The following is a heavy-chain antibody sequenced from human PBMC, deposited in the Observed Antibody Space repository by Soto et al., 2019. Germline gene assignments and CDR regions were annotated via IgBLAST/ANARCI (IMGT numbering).Heavy chain of an antibody. Sequence: QVQLQESGPGLVKPSGTLSLTCAVSSGSISSSNWWSWVRQPPGKGLEWIGEIYHSGSTNYNPSLKSRVTLSVDKSKNQFSLKLSSVTDADTAVYYGARGGDYVPFDYWGQGTLVTVSS. J-gene: IGHJ4*02. CDR1: SGSISSSNW. CDR3: ARGGDYVPFDY. V-gene: IGHV4-4*02. CDR2: IYHSGST. D-gene: IGHD4-17*01.